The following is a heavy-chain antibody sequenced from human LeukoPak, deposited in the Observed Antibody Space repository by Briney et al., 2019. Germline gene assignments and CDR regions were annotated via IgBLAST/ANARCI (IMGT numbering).Heavy chain of an antibody. Sequence: ASVKVSCKASGYTFTGYYMHWVRQAPGQGLEWMGWINPNSGGTNYAQKFQGRVTMTRDTSISTAYMELSRLRSDDTAVYYCARDTCTNGVCLVDYWGQGTLVTVSS. D-gene: IGHD2-8*01. J-gene: IGHJ4*02. CDR1: GYTFTGYY. CDR2: INPNSGGT. CDR3: ARDTCTNGVCLVDY. V-gene: IGHV1-2*02.